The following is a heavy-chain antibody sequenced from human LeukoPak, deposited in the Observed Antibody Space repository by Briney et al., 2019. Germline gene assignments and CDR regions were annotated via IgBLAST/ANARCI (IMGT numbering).Heavy chain of an antibody. J-gene: IGHJ4*02. D-gene: IGHD3-22*01. CDR3: ARARLDSSGRFDY. CDR1: GDSISIYY. CDR2: FYYGGST. Sequence: SETLSLTCTVSGDSISIYYWSCMPDPPGKGLECIGYFYYGGSTDYNPSLKSRVTISKDTSKTQFSLRLSSVTAADTAVYYCARARLDSSGRFDYWGQGTLVTVSS. V-gene: IGHV4-59*01.